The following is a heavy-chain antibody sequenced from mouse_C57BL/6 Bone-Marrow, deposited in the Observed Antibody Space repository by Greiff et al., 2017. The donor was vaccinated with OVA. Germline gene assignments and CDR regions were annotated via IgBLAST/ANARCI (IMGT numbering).Heavy chain of an antibody. D-gene: IGHD1-1*01. CDR3: ARGYYGRYAMDY. CDR1: GYTFTSYG. J-gene: IGHJ4*01. CDR2: IYPRSGNT. V-gene: IGHV1-81*01. Sequence: VQLQESGAELARPGASVKLSCKASGYTFTSYGISWVKQRTGQGLEWIGEIYPRSGNTYYNEKFKGKATLTADKSSSTAYMELRSLTSEDSAVYFCARGYYGRYAMDYWGQGTSVTVSS.